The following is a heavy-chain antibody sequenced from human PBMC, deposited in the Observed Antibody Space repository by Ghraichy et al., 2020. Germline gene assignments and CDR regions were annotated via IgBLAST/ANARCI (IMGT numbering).Heavy chain of an antibody. CDR2: IGGYGGST. V-gene: IGHV3-23*01. J-gene: IGHJ4*02. Sequence: GGSLRLSCAASGFTFSTYDMAWVRQAPGKGLEWVSTIGGYGGSTYYADSVKGRFSISRDNSRNTLYLQMNSLRGEDTALYYCAKVASTTMMRVTTFDDWGQGTLVTVSS. D-gene: IGHD1-1*01. CDR1: GFTFSTYD. CDR3: AKVASTTMMRVTTFDD.